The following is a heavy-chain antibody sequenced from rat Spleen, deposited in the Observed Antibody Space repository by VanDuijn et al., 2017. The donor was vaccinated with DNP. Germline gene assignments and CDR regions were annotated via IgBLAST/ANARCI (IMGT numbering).Heavy chain of an antibody. V-gene: IGHV2-1*01. D-gene: IGHD1-2*01. CDR3: ARIAVPLNWFAN. J-gene: IGHJ3*01. CDR2: IWSGGST. CDR1: GFALTCNN. Sequence: QVQLKESGPGLVQPSQTLSLTCTVSGFALTCNNVGADRQPPVKGLEWMGAIWSGGSTDYNSALKSRLSISRDTSKSQVFLKMNSLQTEDTAIYFCARIAVPLNWFANWGQGTLVTVSS.